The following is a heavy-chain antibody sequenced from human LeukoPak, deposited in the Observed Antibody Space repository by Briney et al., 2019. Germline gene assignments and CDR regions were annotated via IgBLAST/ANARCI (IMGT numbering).Heavy chain of an antibody. V-gene: IGHV4-59*12. CDR1: GGSISSYY. CDR2: FYHSGST. D-gene: IGHD3-10*01. Sequence: SETPSLTCTVSGGSISSYYWSWIRQPPGKGLEWIGSFYHSGSTYYNPSLKSRVTISVDTSKNQFSLKLSSVTAADTAVYYCARTLWFGELLSHFDYWGQGTLVTVSS. J-gene: IGHJ4*02. CDR3: ARTLWFGELLSHFDY.